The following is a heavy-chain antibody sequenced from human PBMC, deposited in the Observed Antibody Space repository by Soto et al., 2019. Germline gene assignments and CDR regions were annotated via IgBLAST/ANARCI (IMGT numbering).Heavy chain of an antibody. Sequence: QVQLVQSGAEVKKPGASVKVSCKASGGTFSSYAISWVRQAPGQGLEWMGGIIPSFGTANYAQKFQGRGTITADKSTSTAYVELGSLRSEDRAVDYCARQRGGITFGVVIWGQGTLVTVSS. CDR2: IIPSFGTA. J-gene: IGHJ4*02. CDR1: GGTFSSYA. D-gene: IGHD3-16*01. V-gene: IGHV1-69*06. CDR3: ARQRGGITFGVVI.